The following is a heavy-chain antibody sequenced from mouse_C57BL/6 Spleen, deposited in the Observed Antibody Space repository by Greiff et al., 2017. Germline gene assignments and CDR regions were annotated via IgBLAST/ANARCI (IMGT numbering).Heavy chain of an antibody. Sequence: QVQLQQSGAELVRPGASVTLSCKASGYTFTDYEMHWVKQTPVHGLEWIGAIDPATGGTAYNQKFKGKAILTADKSSSTAYMELSSLTSEDSAVYYCTRRSLDYWGQGTTLTVSS. CDR3: TRRSLDY. J-gene: IGHJ2*01. CDR2: IDPATGGT. V-gene: IGHV1-15*01. CDR1: GYTFTDYE.